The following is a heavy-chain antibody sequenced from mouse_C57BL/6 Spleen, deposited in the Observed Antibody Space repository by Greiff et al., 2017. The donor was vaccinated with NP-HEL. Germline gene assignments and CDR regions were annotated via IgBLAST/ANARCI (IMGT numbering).Heavy chain of an antibody. D-gene: IGHD2-4*01. Sequence: EVMLVESGGGLVKPGGSLKLSCAASGFTFSDYGMHWVRQAPEKGLEWVAYISSGSSTIYYADTVKGRFTFSRDNAKNTLFLQMTSLRSEDTAMYYCARTSGYYDYDRYFDVWGTGTTVTVSS. V-gene: IGHV5-17*01. CDR3: ARTSGYYDYDRYFDV. CDR1: GFTFSDYG. J-gene: IGHJ1*03. CDR2: ISSGSSTI.